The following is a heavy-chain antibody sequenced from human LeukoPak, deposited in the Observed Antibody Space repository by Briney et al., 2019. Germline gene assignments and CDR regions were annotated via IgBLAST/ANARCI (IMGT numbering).Heavy chain of an antibody. V-gene: IGHV4-38-2*02. D-gene: IGHD3-9*01. CDR3: GRDSPTGYYDY. Sequence: SETLSLTCTVSSYSISSGYYWGWSRQPAGEGVEWIASMNHRGKKYYNPSLKCRVTISVDTSKNQFSLKVTSVTAADTAVYYCGRDSPTGYYDYSGQGILVTVSS. CDR2: MNHRGKK. J-gene: IGHJ4*01. CDR1: SYSISSGYY.